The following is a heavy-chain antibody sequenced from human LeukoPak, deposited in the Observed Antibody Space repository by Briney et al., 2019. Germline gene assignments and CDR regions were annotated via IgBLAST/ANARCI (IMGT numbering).Heavy chain of an antibody. CDR3: ARPYPRIAAADDFDY. D-gene: IGHD6-13*01. V-gene: IGHV4-39*01. CDR1: GGSISSSSYY. Sequence: SETLSLTCTVSGGSISSSSYYWGWIRQPLGKGLEWIGSIYYSGSTYYNPSLKSRVTISVDTSKNQFSLKLSSVTAADTAVYYCARPYPRIAAADDFDYWGQGTLVTVSS. CDR2: IYYSGST. J-gene: IGHJ4*02.